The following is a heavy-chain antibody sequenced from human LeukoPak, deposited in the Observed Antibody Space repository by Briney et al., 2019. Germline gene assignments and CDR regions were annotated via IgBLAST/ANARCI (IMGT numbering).Heavy chain of an antibody. D-gene: IGHD6-19*01. CDR2: ISWDGGST. CDR3: AKDGRAVAGTYYYYYYMDV. J-gene: IGHJ6*03. Sequence: GGSLRLSCAASGFTFHDYTMHWVRQAPGKGLEWVSLISWDGGSTYYADSVKGRFTISRDNSKNSLYLQMNSLRTEDTALYYCAKDGRAVAGTYYYYYYMDVWGKGTTVTISS. CDR1: GFTFHDYT. V-gene: IGHV3-43*01.